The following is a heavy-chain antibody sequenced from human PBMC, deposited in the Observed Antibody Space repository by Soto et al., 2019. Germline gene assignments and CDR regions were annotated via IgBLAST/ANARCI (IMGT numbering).Heavy chain of an antibody. Sequence: QVQLVQSGAEVKKPGASVKVSCKASGYTFTNYGIIWVRQAPGQGLEWMGWISTYNGNTIYAQKLQGRVSMTTDTSTTTAYMELRSLTSDDTAICYCARGSEAWFGGIYDYWGQGTLVTVSS. CDR1: GYTFTNYG. CDR3: ARGSEAWFGGIYDY. V-gene: IGHV1-18*01. D-gene: IGHD3-10*01. CDR2: ISTYNGNT. J-gene: IGHJ4*02.